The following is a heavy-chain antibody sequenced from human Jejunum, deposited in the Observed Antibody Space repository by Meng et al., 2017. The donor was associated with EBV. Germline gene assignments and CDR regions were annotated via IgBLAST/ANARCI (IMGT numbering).Heavy chain of an antibody. CDR2: SRNKVNTYST. V-gene: IGHV3-72*01. Sequence: ELQLVESGGGWVQPGGSLRLSCAASGFIFSDYYMDWVRQAPGKGLEWVGRSRNKVNTYSTEYAASVKGRFTISRDESKNSLYLQMNNLKTEDTAVYYCARYFSKSGRYYADYWGQGTMVTVS. CDR3: ARYFSKSGRYYADY. J-gene: IGHJ4*02. D-gene: IGHD1-26*01. CDR1: GFIFSDYY.